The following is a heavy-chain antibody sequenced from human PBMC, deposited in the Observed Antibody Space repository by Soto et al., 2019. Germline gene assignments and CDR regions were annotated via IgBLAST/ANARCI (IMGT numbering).Heavy chain of an antibody. Sequence: ASVKVSCKASGYTFTSYYMHWVRQAPGQGLEWMGIINPSGGSTSYAQKFQGRVTISADNSISTAYLQWSSLKASDTAMYYCAREYYFDPWGQGTPVTVSS. CDR2: INPSGGST. D-gene: IGHD3-3*01. CDR3: AREYYFDP. CDR1: GYTFTSYY. V-gene: IGHV1-46*01. J-gene: IGHJ5*02.